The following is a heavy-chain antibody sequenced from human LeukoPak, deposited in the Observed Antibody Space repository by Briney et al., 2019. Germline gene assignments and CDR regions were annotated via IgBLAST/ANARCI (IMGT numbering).Heavy chain of an antibody. D-gene: IGHD1-26*01. Sequence: SETLSLTCTVSGGSISSYYWSWIRQPPGKGLEWIGYIYYSGSTNYNPSLKSRVTISVDTSKNQFSLKLSSVTAADTAVYYCARVKLGATIWAGNFDYWGQGTLVTVSS. J-gene: IGHJ4*02. V-gene: IGHV4-59*01. CDR2: IYYSGST. CDR1: GGSISSYY. CDR3: ARVKLGATIWAGNFDY.